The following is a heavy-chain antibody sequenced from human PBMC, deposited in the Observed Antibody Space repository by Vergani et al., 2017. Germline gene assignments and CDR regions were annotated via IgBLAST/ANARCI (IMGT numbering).Heavy chain of an antibody. CDR3: ARTRSDSRGYYLDY. V-gene: IGHV2-70*04. Sequence: QVTFKESGPALVNPRQALTLTCTFSGFSLTTYGMRVSWLRPPPGKALEWLARIDWDDDTYYRTSLRTRLTISKDTFKNQVALTMTNMDPVDTATYYCARTRSDSRGYYLDYWGQGTLVTVSS. CDR1: GFSLTTYGMR. CDR2: IDWDDDT. J-gene: IGHJ4*02. D-gene: IGHD3-22*01.